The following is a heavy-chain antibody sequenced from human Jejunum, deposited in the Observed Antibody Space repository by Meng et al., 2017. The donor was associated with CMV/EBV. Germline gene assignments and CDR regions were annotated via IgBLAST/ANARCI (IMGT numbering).Heavy chain of an antibody. J-gene: IGHJ4*02. D-gene: IGHD2-2*01. CDR2: ISSGGTYI. V-gene: IGHV3-48*03. CDR3: AREPPDRSSTSTSPVSDY. CDR1: STYE. Sequence: STYEMNWVRQGPGKGLEWISYISSGGTYIHYTDSVKGRFTISRDDAKNSLYLQMNSLRAEDTAVYYCAREPPDRSSTSTSPVSDYWGQGTLVTVSS.